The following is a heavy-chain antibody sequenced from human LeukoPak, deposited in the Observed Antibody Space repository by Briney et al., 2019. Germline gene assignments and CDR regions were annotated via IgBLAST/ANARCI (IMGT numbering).Heavy chain of an antibody. Sequence: PGGSLRLSCAASGFTFSSYSMNWVRQAPGKGLEWVGRSRSKTNRYTTQYAAPVKGRFTISRDDSKNSLYLQMNSLKTEDTAVYYCARGDSSGWGLDYWGLGTLVTVSS. V-gene: IGHV3-72*01. CDR2: SRSKTNRYTT. D-gene: IGHD6-19*01. J-gene: IGHJ4*02. CDR1: GFTFSSYS. CDR3: ARGDSSGWGLDY.